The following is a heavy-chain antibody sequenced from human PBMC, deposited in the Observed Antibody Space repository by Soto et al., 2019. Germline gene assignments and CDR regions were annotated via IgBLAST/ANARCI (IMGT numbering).Heavy chain of an antibody. Sequence: GGSLRLSCVASGFTFSSYAMSWVRQAPGKGLEWVSAISSAGRTYYADSVKGRFTISRDNSKNTLYLQMNSLRAEDTAVYYCARDEATGAYYGMDVWGQGTTVTVSS. CDR1: GFTFSSYA. CDR3: ARDEATGAYYGMDV. J-gene: IGHJ6*02. V-gene: IGHV3-23*01. CDR2: ISSAGRT. D-gene: IGHD1-1*01.